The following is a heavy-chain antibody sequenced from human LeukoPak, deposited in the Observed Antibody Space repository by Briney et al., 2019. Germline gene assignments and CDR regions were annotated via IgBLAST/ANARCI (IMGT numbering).Heavy chain of an antibody. D-gene: IGHD3-3*01. J-gene: IGHJ4*02. V-gene: IGHV3-13*01. CDR2: ICTAGDT. Sequence: GGSLRLSCAASGFTFSSYDMHWVRQATGKGLEWVSAICTAGDTYYPGSVKGRFTISRENAKNSLYLQMNSLRAEDTAVYYCARGITIFGVAIGYYFDYWGQGTLVTVSS. CDR1: GFTFSSYD. CDR3: ARGITIFGVAIGYYFDY.